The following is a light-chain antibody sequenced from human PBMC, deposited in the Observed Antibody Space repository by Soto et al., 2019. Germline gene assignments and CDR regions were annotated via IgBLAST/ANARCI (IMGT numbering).Light chain of an antibody. CDR3: SSYTSSIYVV. J-gene: IGLJ2*01. V-gene: IGLV2-14*01. CDR1: SSDVRAYNY. CDR2: DVS. Sequence: ALTQPASVSGSPGQSISISCTGTSSDVRAYNYVSWYQQHPGKAPKIMIYDVSNRPSGVSSRFSGSESGNTTSLTISGLEAEDEAYYYCSSYTSSIYVVFGGGTKLTVL.